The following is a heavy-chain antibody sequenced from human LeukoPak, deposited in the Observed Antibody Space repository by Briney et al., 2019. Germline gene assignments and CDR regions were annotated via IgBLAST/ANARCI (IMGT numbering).Heavy chain of an antibody. D-gene: IGHD5-18*01. CDR2: IYYSGST. CDR1: GGSISSGGYS. V-gene: IGHV4-31*11. Sequence: SETLSLTCAVSGGSISSGGYSWSWIRQHPGKGLEWIGYIYYSGSTYYNPSLKSRVTISVDTSKNQFSLKLSSVTAADTAVYYCARAKDTAMVSFDYWGQGTLVTVSS. J-gene: IGHJ4*02. CDR3: ARAKDTAMVSFDY.